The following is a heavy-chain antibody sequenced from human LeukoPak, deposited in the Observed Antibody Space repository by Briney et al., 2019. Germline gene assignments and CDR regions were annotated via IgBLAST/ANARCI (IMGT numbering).Heavy chain of an antibody. CDR2: IRYDGSNK. CDR1: GFTFSSYG. CDR3: AKTEKVDDSSGYYY. Sequence: GGSLRLSCVASGFTFSSYGMHWVRQAPGKGLEWVAFIRYDGSNKYYADSVKGRFTISRDNSKNTLYLQMNSLRAEDTAVYYCAKTEKVDDSSGYYYWGQGTLVTVSS. V-gene: IGHV3-30*02. D-gene: IGHD3-22*01. J-gene: IGHJ4*02.